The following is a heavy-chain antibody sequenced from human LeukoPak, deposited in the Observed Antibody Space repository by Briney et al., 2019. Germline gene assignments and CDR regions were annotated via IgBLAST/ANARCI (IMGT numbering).Heavy chain of an antibody. D-gene: IGHD5-18*01. CDR3: AKERGTRLWFKYYFDY. CDR1: GFTFSSYG. CDR2: ISYDGSNK. V-gene: IGHV3-30*18. Sequence: GGSLRLSCAASGFTFSSYGMHWVRQAPGKGLEWVAVISYDGSNKYYADSVKGRFTISRDNSKNTLYLQMNSLRAEDTAVYYCAKERGTRLWFKYYFDYWGQGTLVTVSS. J-gene: IGHJ4*02.